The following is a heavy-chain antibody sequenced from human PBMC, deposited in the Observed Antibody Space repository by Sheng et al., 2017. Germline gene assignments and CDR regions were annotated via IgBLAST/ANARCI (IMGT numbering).Heavy chain of an antibody. CDR2: IYYSGST. CDR3: ARRVGSGELFGTH. CDR1: GGSVSSSSHY. J-gene: IGHJ6*01. D-gene: IGHD3-16*01. Sequence: QLQLQESGPGLVKPSETLSLTCTVSGGSVSSSSHYWGWIRQPPGKGLEWIGSIYYSGSTYYNPSLKSRVTISVDTSKNQFSLKLRSVTAADTAVYYCARRVGSGELFGTHWGPG. V-gene: IGHV4-39*07.